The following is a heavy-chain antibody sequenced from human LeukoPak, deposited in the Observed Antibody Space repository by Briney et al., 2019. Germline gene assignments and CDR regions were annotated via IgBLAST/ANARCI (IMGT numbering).Heavy chain of an antibody. CDR1: GYTFTSYG. CDR2: ISAYNGNT. J-gene: IGHJ4*02. CDR3: ARVTAAGHIPFEY. D-gene: IGHD6-19*01. Sequence: GASVRVSCTASGYTFTSYGISWVRQAPGQGLEWMGWISAYNGNTNYAQKVQGRFTMTTDTSTSTAYMELRSLRSDDTAVYYCARVTAAGHIPFEYWGQGTPVTVSS. V-gene: IGHV1-18*01.